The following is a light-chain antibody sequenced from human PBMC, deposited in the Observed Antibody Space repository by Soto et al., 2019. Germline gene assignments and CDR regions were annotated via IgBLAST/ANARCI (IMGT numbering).Light chain of an antibody. CDR2: DNN. V-gene: IGLV1-40*01. CDR3: QSYDTSLNVWV. CDR1: SSNIGAGYG. J-gene: IGLJ3*02. Sequence: QSVLTQPPSVSGAPGQRVTISCTGSSSNIGAGYGVHWYQQFPGTAPKLLINDNNKRPSGVSDRFSGSKSGTSASLAISGLQTEDEADYYCQSYDTSLNVWVFGGGTKVTVL.